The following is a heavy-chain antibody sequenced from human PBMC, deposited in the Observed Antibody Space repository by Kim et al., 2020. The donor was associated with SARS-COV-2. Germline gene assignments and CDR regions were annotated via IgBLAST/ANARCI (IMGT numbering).Heavy chain of an antibody. V-gene: IGHV4-59*01. J-gene: IGHJ4*02. CDR3: ERENAGPYDY. CDR1: GGSISSYS. CDR2: SYYSGTT. Sequence: SETLSLTCTVSGGSISSYSWSWIRQPPGKGLEWVGYSYYSGTTNYNPSLKSRVPISVDTSTNQFSLTLSSVTAADPAVYYCERENAGPYDYWGQGTLVTVSP. D-gene: IGHD6-13*01.